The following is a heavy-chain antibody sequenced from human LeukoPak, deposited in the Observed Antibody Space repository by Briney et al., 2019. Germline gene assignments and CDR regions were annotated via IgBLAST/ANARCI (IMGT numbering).Heavy chain of an antibody. CDR2: IYYSGST. D-gene: IGHD2-2*02. J-gene: IGHJ5*02. CDR3: ARGSVPAAIDNWFDP. CDR1: GGSISSSSYY. V-gene: IGHV4-39*07. Sequence: SETLSLTCTVSGGSISSSSYYWGWIRQPPGKGLEWIGSIYYSGSTYYNPSLKSRVTISVDTSKNQFSLKLSSVTAADTAVYYCARGSVPAAIDNWFDPWGQGTLVTVSS.